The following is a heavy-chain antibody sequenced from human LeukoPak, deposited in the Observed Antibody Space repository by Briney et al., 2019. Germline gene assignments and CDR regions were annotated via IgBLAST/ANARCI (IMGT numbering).Heavy chain of an antibody. CDR1: GGSFSGYY. CDR3: ASWGYIDAFDI. J-gene: IGHJ3*02. D-gene: IGHD5-24*01. V-gene: IGHV4-34*01. Sequence: PSETLSLTCAVYGGSFSGYYWSWIRQPPGKGQEWIGEINHSGSTNYNPSLKSRVTISVDTPKNQFSLKLSSVTAADTAVYYCASWGYIDAFDIWGQGTMVTVSS. CDR2: INHSGST.